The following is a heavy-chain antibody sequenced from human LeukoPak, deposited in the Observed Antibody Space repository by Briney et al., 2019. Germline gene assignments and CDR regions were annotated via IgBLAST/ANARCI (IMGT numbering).Heavy chain of an antibody. CDR1: GFTFSSYW. CDR2: IKEDGSAK. D-gene: IGHD2-21*01. J-gene: IGHJ4*02. Sequence: GGSLRLSCAASGFTFSSYWMTWVRQAPGQGLEWVANIKEDGSAKYHVDSVKGGFTISRDNAKNSLYLQTNSLKVEDTAVYYCTRDTGCSGGACYSFYDYWGQGTLVTVSS. V-gene: IGHV3-7*01. CDR3: TRDTGCSGGACYSFYDY.